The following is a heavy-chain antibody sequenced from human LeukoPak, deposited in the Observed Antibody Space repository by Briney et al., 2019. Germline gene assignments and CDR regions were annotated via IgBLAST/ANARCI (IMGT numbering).Heavy chain of an antibody. J-gene: IGHJ5*02. CDR2: IYTSGST. Sequence: SETLSLTCTVSGGSISSYYWSWLRQPAGKGLEWIGRIYTSGSTNYNPSLKSRVTMSVDTSKNQFSLKLSSVTAADTAVYYCARESRRPGIAAVRTNWFDPWGQGTLVTVSS. V-gene: IGHV4-4*07. CDR3: ARESRRPGIAAVRTNWFDP. CDR1: GGSISSYY. D-gene: IGHD6-13*01.